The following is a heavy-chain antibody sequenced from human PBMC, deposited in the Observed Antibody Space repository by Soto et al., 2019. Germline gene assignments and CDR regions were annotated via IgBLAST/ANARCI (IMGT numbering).Heavy chain of an antibody. CDR3: TRLGGSYSPPRPFDY. CDR2: IRSKANSYAT. D-gene: IGHD1-26*01. V-gene: IGHV3-73*01. CDR1: GFTFSGSA. Sequence: GGSLRLSCAASGFTFSGSAMHWVRQASGKGLEWVGRIRSKANSYATAYAASVKGRFTISRDDSKNTAYLQMNSLKTEDTAVYYCTRLGGSYSPPRPFDYWGQGTLVTVSS. J-gene: IGHJ4*02.